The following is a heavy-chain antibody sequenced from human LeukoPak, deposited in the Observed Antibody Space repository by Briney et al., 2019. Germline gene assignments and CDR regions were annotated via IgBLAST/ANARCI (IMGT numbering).Heavy chain of an antibody. CDR3: VRDAITGRLTGDY. CDR2: IRYDGINK. Sequence: GGSLRLSCAASGFTFSSYGMHWVRQAPGKGLEWVAFIRYDGINKYYTDSVKGRFTISRDNSKNTLYLQMNSLRADDTAVYYCVRDAITGRLTGDYWGQGTLVTVSS. D-gene: IGHD6-6*01. CDR1: GFTFSSYG. V-gene: IGHV3-30*02. J-gene: IGHJ4*02.